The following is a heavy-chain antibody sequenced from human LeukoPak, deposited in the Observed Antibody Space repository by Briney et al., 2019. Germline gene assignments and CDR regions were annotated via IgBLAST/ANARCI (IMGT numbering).Heavy chain of an antibody. J-gene: IGHJ4*02. CDR2: ISSSGSTI. CDR3: EASIAAAGKTYSSGWKIDY. V-gene: IGHV3-48*03. Sequence: PGGSLRLSCAASGFTFSSYEMNWVRQAPGKGLEWVSYISSSGSTIYYADSVKGRFTISRDNAKNSLYLQMNSLRAEDTAVYYSEASIAAAGKTYSSGWKIDYWGQGTLVTVSS. D-gene: IGHD6-13*01. CDR1: GFTFSSYE.